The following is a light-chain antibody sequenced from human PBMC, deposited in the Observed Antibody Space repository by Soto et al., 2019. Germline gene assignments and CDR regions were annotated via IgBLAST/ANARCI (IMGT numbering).Light chain of an antibody. CDR3: QQYGSSPPLT. CDR1: QSVSSSY. V-gene: IGKV3-20*01. J-gene: IGKJ4*01. Sequence: EIVLTQSPGTLSLSPGERATLSCRASQSVSSSYVAWYQQKPGQAPRLLIYGASSRATGVPDRFSGSGSGTDFTLTIGRLEPEDSAVYYCQQYGSSPPLTFGGGTKVEIK. CDR2: GAS.